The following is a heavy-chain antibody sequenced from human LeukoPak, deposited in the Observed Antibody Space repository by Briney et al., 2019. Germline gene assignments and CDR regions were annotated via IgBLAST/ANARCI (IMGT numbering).Heavy chain of an antibody. Sequence: SETLSLTCTVSGGSISSYYWSWIRPPPGKGLEWIGYIYYSGSTNYNPSLKSRVTISVDTSKNQFSLKLSSVTAADTAVYYCARDNDSSGNDAFDIWGQGTMVTVPS. D-gene: IGHD3-22*01. CDR1: GGSISSYY. CDR2: IYYSGST. J-gene: IGHJ3*02. CDR3: ARDNDSSGNDAFDI. V-gene: IGHV4-59*01.